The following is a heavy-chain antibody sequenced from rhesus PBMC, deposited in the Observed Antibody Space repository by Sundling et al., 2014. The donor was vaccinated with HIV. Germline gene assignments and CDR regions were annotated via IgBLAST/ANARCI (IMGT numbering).Heavy chain of an antibody. CDR2: IYGSGGST. CDR1: GGSMTNNY. Sequence: QVQLQESGPGLVKPSETLSLTCAVSGGSMTNNYWSWICQAPGKGLEWIGRIYGSGGSTDYNPSLKSRVTISTDTSKNQLSLKLTSLTVADTAVYYCARGTVGGYFDYWGQGVLVTVSS. D-gene: IGHD5-24*01. CDR3: ARGTVGGYFDY. V-gene: IGHV4-160*01. J-gene: IGHJ4*01.